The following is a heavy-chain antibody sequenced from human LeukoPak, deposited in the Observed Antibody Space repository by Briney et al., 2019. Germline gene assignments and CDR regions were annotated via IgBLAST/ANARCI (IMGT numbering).Heavy chain of an antibody. D-gene: IGHD6-19*01. Sequence: GGSLRLSCAASGFTFSDYYMSWIRQAPGKGLEWVSYISSSGSTIYYADSVKGQFTISRDNAKNSLYLQMNSLRAEDTAVYYCAHTGAVAVDDAFDIWGQGTMVTVSS. J-gene: IGHJ3*02. CDR2: ISSSGSTI. CDR3: AHTGAVAVDDAFDI. CDR1: GFTFSDYY. V-gene: IGHV3-11*01.